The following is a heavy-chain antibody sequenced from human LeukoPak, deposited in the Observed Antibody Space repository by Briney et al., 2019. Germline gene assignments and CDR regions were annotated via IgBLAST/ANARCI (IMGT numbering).Heavy chain of an antibody. Sequence: SAKVSCKASGGTFSSYAISWVRQAPGQGLEWMGGIIPIFGTANYAQKFQGRVTITADESTSTAYMELSSLRSEDTAVYYCAREQVESNSEFDYWGQGTLVTVSS. J-gene: IGHJ4*02. V-gene: IGHV1-69*13. CDR3: AREQVESNSEFDY. D-gene: IGHD4-23*01. CDR1: GGTFSSYA. CDR2: IIPIFGTA.